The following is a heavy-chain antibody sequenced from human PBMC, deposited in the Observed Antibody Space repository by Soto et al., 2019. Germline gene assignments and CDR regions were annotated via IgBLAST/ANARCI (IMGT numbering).Heavy chain of an antibody. CDR2: ISYDGSNK. Sequence: QVQLVESGGGVVQPGRSLRLSCAASGFTFSSYGMHWVRQAPGKGLEWVAVISYDGSNKYYADSVKGRFTISRDNSKNTLYLQMNSLRAEDTAVYYCAKGGLGIPYEFASDYYYGMDVWGQGTTVTGSS. CDR3: AKGGLGIPYEFASDYYYGMDV. D-gene: IGHD3-3*01. V-gene: IGHV3-30*18. CDR1: GFTFSSYG. J-gene: IGHJ6*02.